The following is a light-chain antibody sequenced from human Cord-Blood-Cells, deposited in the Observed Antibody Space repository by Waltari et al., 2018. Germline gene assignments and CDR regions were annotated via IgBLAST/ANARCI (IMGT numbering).Light chain of an antibody. CDR1: PGVLYSPNNKNY. CDR2: WAS. V-gene: IGKV4-1*01. CDR3: QQYYSNPIT. Sequence: DLVTTQSPVFTAVSVGVSASINCKSSPGVLYSPNNKNYLAWYQQKPGQPPKLLIYWASTQESAVPARFCGGGSATEYTLTISSLLADDVAVYYCQQYYSNPITFGQGTQLEIK. J-gene: IGKJ5*01.